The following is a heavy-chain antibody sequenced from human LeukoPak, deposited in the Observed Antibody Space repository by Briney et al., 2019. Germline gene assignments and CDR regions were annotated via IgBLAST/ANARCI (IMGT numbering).Heavy chain of an antibody. Sequence: GGSLRLSCAASGFTVSSNYMSWVRQAPGKGLEWVLVIYSGGSTFYADSVKGRFTISRDNSKNTLFLQMNSLRAEDTAVYYCARDGYFDSWGQGTLVTVSS. V-gene: IGHV3-53*01. J-gene: IGHJ4*02. CDR2: IYSGGST. CDR1: GFTVSSNY. CDR3: ARDGYFDS.